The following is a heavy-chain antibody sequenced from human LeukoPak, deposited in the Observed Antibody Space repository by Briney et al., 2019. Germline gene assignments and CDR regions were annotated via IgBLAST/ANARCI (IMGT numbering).Heavy chain of an antibody. V-gene: IGHV4-59*08. Sequence: GSLRLSCAASGFTFSSYSMNWVRQAPEKGLEWIGYIYYSGSTNYNPSLKSRVTISVDTSKNQFSLKLSSVTAADTAVYYCARRGGYSYGLDYWGQGTLVTVSS. CDR1: GFTFSSYS. CDR2: IYYSGST. D-gene: IGHD5-18*01. J-gene: IGHJ4*02. CDR3: ARRGGYSYGLDY.